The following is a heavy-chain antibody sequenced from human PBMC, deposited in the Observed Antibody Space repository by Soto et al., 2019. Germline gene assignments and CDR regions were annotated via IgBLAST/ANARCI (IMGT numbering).Heavy chain of an antibody. CDR3: ARDRCGDLSGGDCYFFKKRNAFDI. CDR2: IKQDGSEK. V-gene: IGHV3-7*05. CDR1: GFTFSSYW. D-gene: IGHD2-21*02. J-gene: IGHJ3*02. Sequence: GGSLRLSCAASGFTFSSYWMSWVRQAPGKGLEWVANIKQDGSEKYYVDSVKGRFTISRDNAKNSLYLQMNSLRAEDTAVYYCARDRCGDLSGGDCYFFKKRNAFDIWGQGTMVTVSS.